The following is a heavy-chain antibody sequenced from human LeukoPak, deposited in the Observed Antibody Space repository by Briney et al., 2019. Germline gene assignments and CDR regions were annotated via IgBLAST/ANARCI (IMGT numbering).Heavy chain of an antibody. CDR3: ASQRKYSTSWPFFDY. Sequence: SETLSLTCTVSGGSINDYYWTWIRQPSGQGLEWLGRIHTGGSTNYNPSLRRRLTMSVDTSKNQLSLKLSSVTAADTAVYYCASQRKYSTSWPFFDYWGQGTLVTVSS. J-gene: IGHJ4*02. CDR1: GGSINDYY. CDR2: IHTGGST. V-gene: IGHV4-4*07. D-gene: IGHD6-13*01.